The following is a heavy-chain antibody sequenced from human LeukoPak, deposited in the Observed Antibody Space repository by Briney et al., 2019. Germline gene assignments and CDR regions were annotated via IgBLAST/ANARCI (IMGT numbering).Heavy chain of an antibody. CDR2: ISYDGSNK. CDR3: ARAYSGSYRRQYYYGMDV. D-gene: IGHD1-26*01. J-gene: IGHJ6*02. Sequence: GALRLSCAASGFTFSSYAMHWVRQAPGKGLEWVAVISYDGSNKYFADSVKGRFTISRDNSKNTLYLQMNSLRAEDTAVYYCARAYSGSYRRQYYYGMDVWGQGTTVTVSS. CDR1: GFTFSSYA. V-gene: IGHV3-30-3*01.